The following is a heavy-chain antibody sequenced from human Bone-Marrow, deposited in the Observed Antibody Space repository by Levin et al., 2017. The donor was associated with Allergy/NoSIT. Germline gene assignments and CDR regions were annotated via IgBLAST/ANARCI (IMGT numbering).Heavy chain of an antibody. J-gene: IGHJ2*01. V-gene: IGHV4-59*01. D-gene: IGHD4-11*01. CDR2: MYYSGNT. Sequence: NSSETLSLTCTVSGGSIRSSYWSWIRQPPGKGLEWIGYMYYSGNTNYNPSLMSRASISIDTSKSQFSLTLSSVTAADTAVYYCATYSSGDYRYFDVWGRGSLVAVSS. CDR3: ATYSSGDYRYFDV. CDR1: GGSIRSSY.